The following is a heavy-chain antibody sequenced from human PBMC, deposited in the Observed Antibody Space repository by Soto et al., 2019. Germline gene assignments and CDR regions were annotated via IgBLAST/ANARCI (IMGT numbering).Heavy chain of an antibody. CDR3: ARDQQWLVPGDILDY. D-gene: IGHD6-19*01. Sequence: ASVKVSCKASGYTFTSYAMHWVRQAPGQRLEWMGWINAGNGNTKYSQKFQGRVTITRDTSASTAYMELSSLRSEDTAVYYCARDQQWLVPGDILDYWGQGTLVTVAS. V-gene: IGHV1-3*01. J-gene: IGHJ4*02. CDR2: INAGNGNT. CDR1: GYTFTSYA.